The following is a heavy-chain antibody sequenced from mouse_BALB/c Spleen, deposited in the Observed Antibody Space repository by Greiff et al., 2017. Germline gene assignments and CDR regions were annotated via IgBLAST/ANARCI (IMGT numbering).Heavy chain of an antibody. CDR1: GYTFTDYE. Sequence: QVQLQQSGAELVRPGASVTLSCKASGYTFTDYEMHWVKQTPVHGLEWIGAIDPETGGTAYNQKFKGKATLTADKSSSTAYMELRSLTSEDSAVYYCTRHDYDWFAYWGQGSLVTVSA. CDR3: TRHDYDWFAY. CDR2: IDPETGGT. D-gene: IGHD2-4*01. J-gene: IGHJ3*01. V-gene: IGHV1-15*01.